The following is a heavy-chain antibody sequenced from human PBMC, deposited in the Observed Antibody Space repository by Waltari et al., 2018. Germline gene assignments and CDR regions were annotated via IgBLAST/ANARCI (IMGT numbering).Heavy chain of an antibody. V-gene: IGHV4-38-2*02. CDR1: GYSISSGYY. Sequence: QVQLQESGPGLVKPSETLSLTCAVSGYSISSGYYWGWIRQPPGKGLEWIGSIYHSGSTYYNPSLKSRVTISVDTSKNLFFLNLSSVTAADTAMYYCVRDRGGLTHFDWFLSVWGQGKMVLVSS. CDR3: VRDRGGLTHFDWFLSV. D-gene: IGHD3-9*01. CDR2: IYHSGST. J-gene: IGHJ3*01.